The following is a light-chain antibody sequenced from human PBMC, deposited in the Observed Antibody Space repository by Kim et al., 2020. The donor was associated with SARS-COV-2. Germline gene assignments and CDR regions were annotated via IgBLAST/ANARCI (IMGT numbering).Light chain of an antibody. V-gene: IGKV1-5*03. CDR3: QQYHSYSYT. CDR1: QSISVW. Sequence: SASVGDRVTITCRASQSISVWLAWYQQKPGKAPNLLIYKASSLESGVPSRFSGTGSGTEFTLTISSLQPDDLATYYCQQYHSYSYTFGQGTKLEI. J-gene: IGKJ2*01. CDR2: KAS.